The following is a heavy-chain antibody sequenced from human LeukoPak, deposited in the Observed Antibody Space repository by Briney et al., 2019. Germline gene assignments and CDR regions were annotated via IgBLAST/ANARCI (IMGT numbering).Heavy chain of an antibody. CDR1: GYTFTGYY. J-gene: IGHJ4*02. D-gene: IGHD3-10*01. Sequence: PWASVKVSCKASGYTFTGYYMHWVRQAPGQRLEWMGWINAGNGNTKYSQKFQGRVTITRDTSASTAYMELSSLRSEDTAVYYCARDPDYYGSGSYHDWGQGTLVTVSS. V-gene: IGHV1-3*01. CDR2: INAGNGNT. CDR3: ARDPDYYGSGSYHD.